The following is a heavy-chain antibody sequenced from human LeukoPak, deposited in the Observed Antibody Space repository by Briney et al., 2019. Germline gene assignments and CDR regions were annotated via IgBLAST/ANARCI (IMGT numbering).Heavy chain of an antibody. D-gene: IGHD5-18*01. J-gene: IGHJ4*02. CDR3: AKEGYSYGRDYV. CDR2: ISSSSSTI. CDR1: GFTFSSYS. Sequence: GGSLRLSCAASGFTFSSYSMNWVRQAPGKGLEWVSYISSSSSTIYYADSLKGRFTISRDNSKNTLYLQMNSLRAEDTAVYYCAKEGYSYGRDYVWGQGTLVTVSS. V-gene: IGHV3-48*01.